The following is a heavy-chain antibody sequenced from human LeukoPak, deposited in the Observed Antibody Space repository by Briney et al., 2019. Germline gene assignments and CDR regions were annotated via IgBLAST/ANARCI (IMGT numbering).Heavy chain of an antibody. CDR2: IKQDGSEK. CDR3: AWGYGSGSYYIRIFDY. Sequence: GGSLRLSCAASGFTFSSYWMSWVRQAPGKGLEWVANIKQDGSEKYYVDSVKGRFTISRDNAKNSLYLQMNSLRAEDTAVYYCAWGYGSGSYYIRIFDYWGQGTLVTVSS. D-gene: IGHD3-10*01. CDR1: GFTFSSYW. J-gene: IGHJ4*02. V-gene: IGHV3-7*04.